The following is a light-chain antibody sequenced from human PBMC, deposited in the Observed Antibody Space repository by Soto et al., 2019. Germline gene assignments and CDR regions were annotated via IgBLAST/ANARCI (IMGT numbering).Light chain of an antibody. V-gene: IGKV1-5*03. Sequence: DIQMTQSPSTLSASVGDRVTITCRASQSISSWLAWYQQNPGKAPKLLIYKESSLESGVPSRFSGSESGTEFTLTISSLQPYDVATYYFQQYNSYSWTVGQGTKMDFK. CDR3: QQYNSYSWT. CDR2: KES. CDR1: QSISSW. J-gene: IGKJ1*01.